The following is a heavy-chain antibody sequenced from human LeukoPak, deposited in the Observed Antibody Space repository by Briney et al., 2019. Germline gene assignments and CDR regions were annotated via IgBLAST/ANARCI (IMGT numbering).Heavy chain of an antibody. CDR1: GFTVSSNY. Sequence: GGSLRLSCAASGFTVSSNYMSWVRQAPGKGLEWVSVIYSGGSTYYADSVKGRFTISRDNSKNTLYLQMNSLRAEDTAVYYCARDFGSYYYDSPYNRAAFDIWGQGTMVTVSS. J-gene: IGHJ3*02. CDR3: ARDFGSYYYDSPYNRAAFDI. D-gene: IGHD3-22*01. CDR2: IYSGGST. V-gene: IGHV3-66*01.